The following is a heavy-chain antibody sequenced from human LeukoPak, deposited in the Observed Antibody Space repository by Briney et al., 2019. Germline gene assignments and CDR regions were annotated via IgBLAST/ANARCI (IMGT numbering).Heavy chain of an antibody. Sequence: ASVKVSCKASGYTFTGYYMHWVRQAPGQGLEWMGWINPNSGGTNYAQKFQGRVTMTRDTSISTAYMELSRLRSDDTAVYYCARGPRKWFGELLFVGYYFDYWGQGTLVTVSS. J-gene: IGHJ4*02. CDR2: INPNSGGT. CDR1: GYTFTGYY. D-gene: IGHD3-10*01. V-gene: IGHV1-2*02. CDR3: ARGPRKWFGELLFVGYYFDY.